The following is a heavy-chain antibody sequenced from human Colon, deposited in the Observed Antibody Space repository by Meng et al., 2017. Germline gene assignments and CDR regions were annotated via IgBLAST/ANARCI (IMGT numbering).Heavy chain of an antibody. CDR3: VRSSGWVRTGFDP. Sequence: HLQESGPGLVKPAETPFLTCTRPGGSITSTSSYWGWVRQPPGKGLEWIGSIGHSGITYYTPSLKSRVTVSIDTSKSQFSLKLTSVTAADTAVYYCVRSSGWVRTGFDPWGQGTLVTVSS. J-gene: IGHJ5*02. D-gene: IGHD6-19*01. CDR2: IGHSGIT. V-gene: IGHV4-39*01. CDR1: GGSITSTSSY.